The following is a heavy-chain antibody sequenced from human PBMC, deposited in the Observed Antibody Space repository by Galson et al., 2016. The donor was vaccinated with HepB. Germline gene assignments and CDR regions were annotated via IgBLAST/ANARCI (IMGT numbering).Heavy chain of an antibody. V-gene: IGHV3-23*01. D-gene: IGHD2-15*01. J-gene: IGHJ4*02. Sequence: SLRLSCAASGFTFSSYAMVWVRQASGRGLEWVSGIGGSGGNTYYADSVKGRFTISRDNSKNTVYLQINTLRAEDTAVYYCAKDKQLLGGPPFDYWGQGTLVTVSS. CDR1: GFTFSSYA. CDR2: IGGSGGNT. CDR3: AKDKQLLGGPPFDY.